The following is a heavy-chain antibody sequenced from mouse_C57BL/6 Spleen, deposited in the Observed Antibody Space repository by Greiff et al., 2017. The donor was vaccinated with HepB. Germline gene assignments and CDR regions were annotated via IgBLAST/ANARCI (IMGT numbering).Heavy chain of an antibody. Sequence: QVQLQQSGPGLVQPSQSLSITCTVSGFSLTSYGVHWVRQSPGKGLEWLGVIWSGGSTDYNAAFISRLSISKDNSKSQVFFKMNSLQADDTAIYYCARNRLLLRAMDYWGQGTSVTVSS. CDR2: IWSGGST. J-gene: IGHJ4*01. V-gene: IGHV2-2*01. D-gene: IGHD1-1*01. CDR3: ARNRLLLRAMDY. CDR1: GFSLTSYG.